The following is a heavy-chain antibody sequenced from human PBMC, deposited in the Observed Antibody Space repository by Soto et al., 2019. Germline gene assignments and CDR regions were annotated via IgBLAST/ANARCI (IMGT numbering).Heavy chain of an antibody. CDR3: PRDTITGLFDY. D-gene: IGHD2-8*02. J-gene: IGHJ4*02. CDR1: GVSISSSNW. V-gene: IGHV4-4*02. Sequence: PSETLSLTCAVSGVSISSSNWWSWVRQPPRTGLEWIGEINHSGSTNYNPSLKGRVTISVDTSTNQFSLKLTYVTAADKAVYYCPRDTITGLFDYWGQGTLVTVSS. CDR2: INHSGST.